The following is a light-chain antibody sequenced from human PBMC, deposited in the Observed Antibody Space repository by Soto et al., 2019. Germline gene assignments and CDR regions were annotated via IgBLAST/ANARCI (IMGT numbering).Light chain of an antibody. J-gene: IGKJ1*01. Sequence: DIQMTQSPSTLSASVGDRVTITCRASQSISSWLAWYQQKPGKAPKLLIYKASSLESGVPSRFSGSGSGTEFTLTISSLQPDDFATYYCQHGETFGQGTRVEIK. CDR2: KAS. V-gene: IGKV1-5*03. CDR3: QHGET. CDR1: QSISSW.